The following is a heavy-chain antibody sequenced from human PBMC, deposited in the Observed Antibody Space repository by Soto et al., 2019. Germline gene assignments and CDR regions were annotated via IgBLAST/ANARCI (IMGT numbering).Heavy chain of an antibody. CDR2: INHSGST. V-gene: IGHV4-34*01. D-gene: IGHD4-17*01. CDR3: VSQHILRGAFDI. Sequence: SETLSLTCAVYGGSFSGYYWSWIRQPPGKGLEWIGEINHSGSTNYNPSLKSRVTISVDTSKNQFSLKLSSVTAADTAVYYCVSQHILRGAFDIWGQGTMVTVSS. J-gene: IGHJ3*02. CDR1: GGSFSGYY.